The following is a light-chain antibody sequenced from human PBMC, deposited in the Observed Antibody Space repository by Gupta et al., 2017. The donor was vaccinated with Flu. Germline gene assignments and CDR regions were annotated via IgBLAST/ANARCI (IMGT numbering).Light chain of an antibody. CDR2: DVS. CDR1: SSDVGGSNY. V-gene: IGLV2-14*01. J-gene: IGLJ1*01. Sequence: QSALTQPASVSGSPGQSITISCTGISSDVGGSNYVSWYQQHPGKAPKLMIYDVSNRPSGVSSRFSGSKSGNTASLTISGLEAEDESDYYCSSYTSTNTFYVFGTGTKVTVL. CDR3: SSYTSTNTFYV.